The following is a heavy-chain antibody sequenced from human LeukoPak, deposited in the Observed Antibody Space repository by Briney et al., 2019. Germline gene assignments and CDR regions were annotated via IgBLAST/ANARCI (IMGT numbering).Heavy chain of an antibody. D-gene: IGHD1-26*01. J-gene: IGHJ4*02. V-gene: IGHV3-9*01. CDR1: GFTFDDYA. CDR2: ISWNSGSI. Sequence: GRSLRLSCAASGFTFDDYAMHWVRQAPGKGLEWVSTISWNSGSIAYADSVKGRFTISRDNAKNSLYLQMNSLRAEDTAVYYCARDKIVGATYFDYWGQGTLVTVSS. CDR3: ARDKIVGATYFDY.